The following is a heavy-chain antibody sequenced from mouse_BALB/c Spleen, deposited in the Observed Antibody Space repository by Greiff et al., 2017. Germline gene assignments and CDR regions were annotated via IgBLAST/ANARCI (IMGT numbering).Heavy chain of an antibody. CDR1: GFSLTSYG. J-gene: IGHJ4*01. D-gene: IGHD2-4*01. Sequence: VQGVESGPGLVQPSQSLSITCTVSGFSLTSYGVHWVRQSPGKGLEWLGVIWSGGSTDYNAAFISRLSISKDNSKSQVFFKMNSLQANDTAIYYCASIYYDYGYAMDYWGQGTSVTVSS. V-gene: IGHV2-2*02. CDR3: ASIYYDYGYAMDY. CDR2: IWSGGST.